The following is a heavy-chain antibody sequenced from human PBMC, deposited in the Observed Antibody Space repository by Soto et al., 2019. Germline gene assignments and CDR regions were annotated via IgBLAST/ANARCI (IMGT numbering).Heavy chain of an antibody. J-gene: IGHJ4*02. V-gene: IGHV1-46*01. CDR1: GYTFTSYY. CDR2: INPSGGST. D-gene: IGHD3-22*01. CDR3: ARDVNYYDSSGYYYYYY. Sequence: ASVKVSCKASGYTFTSYYMHWVRQAPGQGLEWMGIINPSGGSTSYAQKFQGRVTMTRDTSTSTVYMELSSLRSDDTAVYYCARDVNYYDSSGYYYYYYWGQGTLVTVSS.